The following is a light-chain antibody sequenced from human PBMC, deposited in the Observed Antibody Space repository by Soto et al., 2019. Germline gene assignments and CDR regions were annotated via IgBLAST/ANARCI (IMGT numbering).Light chain of an antibody. CDR2: EVI. CDR1: SSDVGTYNL. CDR3: RSYAGSSVYV. V-gene: IGLV2-23*02. J-gene: IGLJ1*01. Sequence: QSVLTQPASVSGSPGQSITISCTGTSSDVGTYNLVSWYQQHPGKAPKLMIYEVIKRPSGVSNRFSGSKSGNTASLTISGLQAEDETDYYCRSYAGSSVYVFGTGTKVTVL.